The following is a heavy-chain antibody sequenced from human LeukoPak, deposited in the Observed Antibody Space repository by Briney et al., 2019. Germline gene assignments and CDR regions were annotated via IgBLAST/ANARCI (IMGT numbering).Heavy chain of an antibody. V-gene: IGHV4-59*12. CDR2: ISDIGSI. CDR1: GGSISSYY. Sequence: SETLSLTCTVSGGSISSYYWSWIRQPPGKGLEWIAYISDIGSINYNPSLKSRVTISLDTSKNQFSLKLSSVTAADTAVYYCASNYGGNSGAFDYWGQGTLVTVSS. J-gene: IGHJ4*02. D-gene: IGHD4-23*01. CDR3: ASNYGGNSGAFDY.